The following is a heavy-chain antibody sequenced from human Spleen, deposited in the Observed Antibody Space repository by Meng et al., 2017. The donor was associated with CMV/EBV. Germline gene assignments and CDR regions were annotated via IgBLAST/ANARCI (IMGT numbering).Heavy chain of an antibody. CDR3: AKISGRLIWSGYFDP. CDR1: GASITTFY. Sequence: SETLSLTCTVFGASITTFYCSWIRQSPGKGLEWIGYISTSGLTNFSPSLRSRVSMSVDTSKNRFSLKLNSVTTADTAVYYCAKISGRLIWSGYFDPWGQGTLVTVSS. V-gene: IGHV4-4*09. D-gene: IGHD3-3*01. J-gene: IGHJ5*02. CDR2: ISTSGLT.